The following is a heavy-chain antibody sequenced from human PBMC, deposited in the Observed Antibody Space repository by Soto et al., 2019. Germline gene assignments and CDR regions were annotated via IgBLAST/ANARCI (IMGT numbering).Heavy chain of an antibody. V-gene: IGHV3-48*02. CDR3: ARAAVTSSHYYYGMDV. CDR1: GFTFSSYS. D-gene: IGHD4-4*01. J-gene: IGHJ6*02. CDR2: ISSSSSTI. Sequence: GGSLRLSCAASGFTFSSYSMNWVRQAPGKGLEWVSYISSSSSTIYYADSVKGRFTISRDNAKNSLYLQMNSLRDEDTAVYYCARAAVTSSHYYYGMDVWGQGTTVTVSS.